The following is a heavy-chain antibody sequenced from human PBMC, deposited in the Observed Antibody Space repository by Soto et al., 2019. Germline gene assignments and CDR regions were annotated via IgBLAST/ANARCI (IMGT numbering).Heavy chain of an antibody. V-gene: IGHV1-3*01. D-gene: IGHD2-15*01. CDR3: ARIGYCSGGSCDKNYYFDY. CDR1: GYTFTSYA. Sequence: ASVKVSCKASGYTFTSYAMHWVRQAPGQRLEWMGWINAGNGNTKYSQKFQGRVTITRDTSASTAYMELSSLRSEDTAVYYCARIGYCSGGSCDKNYYFDYWGQGTLVTVSS. CDR2: INAGNGNT. J-gene: IGHJ4*02.